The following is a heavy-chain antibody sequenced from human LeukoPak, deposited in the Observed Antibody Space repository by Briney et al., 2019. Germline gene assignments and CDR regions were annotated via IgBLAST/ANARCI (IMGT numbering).Heavy chain of an antibody. CDR3: ARGSPPRRNYDSRGYYSYYFDY. V-gene: IGHV1-2*02. CDR2: INPNSGGT. Sequence: ASVEVSCKASGYTFTGYYMHWVRQAPGQGLEWMGWINPNSGGTNYAQKFQGRVTMTRDTSISTAYMELSRLRSDDTAVYYCARGSPPRRNYDSRGYYSYYFDYWGQGTLVTVSS. CDR1: GYTFTGYY. J-gene: IGHJ4*02. D-gene: IGHD3-22*01.